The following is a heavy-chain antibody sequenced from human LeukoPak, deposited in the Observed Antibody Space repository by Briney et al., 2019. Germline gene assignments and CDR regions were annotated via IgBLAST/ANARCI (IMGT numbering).Heavy chain of an antibody. Sequence: GGSLRLSCAASGFTFSSYAMHWVRQAPGKGLGGVAVISSAGGNKYHADSVKGRFTISRDNSKNTLCLQMNSLRPEDTAVYYCARPTSNGWLRYFDYWGQGTLVTVSS. CDR2: ISSAGGNK. CDR1: GFTFSSYA. J-gene: IGHJ4*02. CDR3: ARPTSNGWLRYFDY. D-gene: IGHD6-19*01. V-gene: IGHV3-30*04.